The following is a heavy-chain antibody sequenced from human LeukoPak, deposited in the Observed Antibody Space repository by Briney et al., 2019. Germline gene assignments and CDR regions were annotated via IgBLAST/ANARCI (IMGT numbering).Heavy chain of an antibody. Sequence: SSVKVSCKASGGTFSSYAISWVRQAPGQGLGWMGRIIPIFGTANYAQKFQGRVTITTDESTSTAYMELSSLRSEDTAVYYCARHLVGATQHLDYWGQGTLVTVSS. J-gene: IGHJ4*02. D-gene: IGHD1-26*01. CDR2: IIPIFGTA. CDR3: ARHLVGATQHLDY. V-gene: IGHV1-69*05. CDR1: GGTFSSYA.